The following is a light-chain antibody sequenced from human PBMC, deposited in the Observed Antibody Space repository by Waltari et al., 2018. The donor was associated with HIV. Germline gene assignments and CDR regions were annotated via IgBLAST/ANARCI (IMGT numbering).Light chain of an antibody. CDR1: QDISYR. Sequence: DIQMTQSPSAVSASVGARVTIICRASQDISYRLVWYQQKPGKAPKLLIFAASNLPSGVPSRFSGSGYGTDFTLTISSLQPEDFGTYYCQQANSFPYTFGQGTKLEIK. CDR3: QQANSFPYT. V-gene: IGKV1-12*01. J-gene: IGKJ2*01. CDR2: AAS.